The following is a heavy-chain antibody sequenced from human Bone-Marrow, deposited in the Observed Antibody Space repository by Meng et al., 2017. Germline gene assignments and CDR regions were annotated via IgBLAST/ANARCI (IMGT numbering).Heavy chain of an antibody. Sequence: QMQLQESGSGPLKPSQTLSLTCAVSGDSISSGGYSWSWLRQPPGKGLEWIGYIYHSGSTYFNPSLKSRVTVSVDRSKNQFSPNLSSVTAADTAVYYCARYSSSSLAFDFWGQGTLVTVSS. CDR2: IYHSGST. CDR1: GDSISSGGYS. D-gene: IGHD6-6*01. CDR3: ARYSSSSLAFDF. V-gene: IGHV4-30-2*01. J-gene: IGHJ4*02.